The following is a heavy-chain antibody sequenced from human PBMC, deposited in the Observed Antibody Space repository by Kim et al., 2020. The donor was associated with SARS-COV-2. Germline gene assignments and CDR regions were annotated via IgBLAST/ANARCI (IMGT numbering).Heavy chain of an antibody. D-gene: IGHD4-4*01. V-gene: IGHV3-30-3*01. CDR2: ISYDGSNK. CDR3: ARSVPLDYIPGYNWFDP. CDR1: GFTFSSYA. J-gene: IGHJ5*02. Sequence: GGSLRLSCAASGFTFSSYAMHWVRQAPGKGLEWVAVISYDGSNKYYADSVKGRFTISRDNSKNTLYLQMNSLRAEDTAVYYCARSVPLDYIPGYNWFDPWGQGTLVTVSS.